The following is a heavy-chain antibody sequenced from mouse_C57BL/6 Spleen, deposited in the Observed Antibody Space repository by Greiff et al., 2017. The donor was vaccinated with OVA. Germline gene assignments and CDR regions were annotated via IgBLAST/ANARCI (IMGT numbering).Heavy chain of an antibody. J-gene: IGHJ1*03. CDR3: ARGYSQLRGYLYFDV. Sequence: VQLQQPGAELVRPGSSVKLSCKASGYTFTSYWMHWVKQRPIQGLEWIGNIDPSDSETHYNQKFKDKATLTVDKSSSTAYMQLSSLTSEDSAVYYCARGYSQLRGYLYFDVWGTGTTVTVSS. D-gene: IGHD4-1*02. V-gene: IGHV1-52*01. CDR1: GYTFTSYW. CDR2: IDPSDSET.